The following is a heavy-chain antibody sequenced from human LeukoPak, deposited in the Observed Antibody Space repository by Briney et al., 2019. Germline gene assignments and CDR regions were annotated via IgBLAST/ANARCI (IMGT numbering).Heavy chain of an antibody. J-gene: IGHJ4*02. CDR3: ARGTTATTTMDPYYFDY. D-gene: IGHD5-18*01. V-gene: IGHV1-69*04. Sequence: GALVKVSCKASRGTGNTYGFSWVRQAPGQGLEWMGRIIPFRGVVNYAQKFQGRVTITADTSTSTAYMELSSLRSEDTAMYYCARGTTATTTMDPYYFDYWGQGTLVTVSS. CDR2: IIPFRGVV. CDR1: RGTGNTYG.